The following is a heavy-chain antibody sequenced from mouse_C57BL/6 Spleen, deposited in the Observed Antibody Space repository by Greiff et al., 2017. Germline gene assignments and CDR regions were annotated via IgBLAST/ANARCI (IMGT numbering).Heavy chain of an antibody. V-gene: IGHV1-22*01. D-gene: IGHD2-2*01. Sequence: VQLQQSGPELVKPGASVKMSCKASGYTFTDYNMHWVKQSHGKSLEWIGYINPNNGGTSYNQKFKGKATLTVNKSSSTAYMELRSLTSEDSAVYYCARAPIYYGYDGFAYWGQGTLVTVSA. CDR1: GYTFTDYN. CDR2: INPNNGGT. CDR3: ARAPIYYGYDGFAY. J-gene: IGHJ3*01.